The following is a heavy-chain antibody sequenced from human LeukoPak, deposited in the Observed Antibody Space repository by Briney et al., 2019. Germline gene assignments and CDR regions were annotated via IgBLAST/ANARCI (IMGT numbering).Heavy chain of an antibody. CDR3: ARAFYYGSGSYGAFDI. D-gene: IGHD3-10*01. V-gene: IGHV4-34*01. CDR2: INHSGST. J-gene: IGHJ3*02. Sequence: SETLSLTCAVYGGSFSGYYWSWIRQPPGKGLEWIGEINHSGSTNYNPSLKSRVTISVDTSKNQFSLKLSSVTAADTAVYYCARAFYYGSGSYGAFDIWGQGTMVTATS. CDR1: GGSFSGYY.